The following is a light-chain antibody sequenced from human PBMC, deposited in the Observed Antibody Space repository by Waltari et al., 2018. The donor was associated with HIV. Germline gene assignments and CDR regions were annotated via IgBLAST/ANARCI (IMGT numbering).Light chain of an antibody. Sequence: EIVLTQSPGTLSLSPGERATLSCRASQSVSSSYLAWYQQKPGQAPRLLIYGASSRATGIPDRFSGSGSGTDFTLTISRLEPEDFAEYYCQQYGSSPALTFGGGTKVEIK. CDR3: QQYGSSPALT. V-gene: IGKV3-20*01. CDR2: GAS. CDR1: QSVSSSY. J-gene: IGKJ4*01.